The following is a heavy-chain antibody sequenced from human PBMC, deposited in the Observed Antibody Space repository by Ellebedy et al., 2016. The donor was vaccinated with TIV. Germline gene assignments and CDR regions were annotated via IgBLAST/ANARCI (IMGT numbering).Heavy chain of an antibody. Sequence: SETLSLXCTVSGGSISSSSYYWGWIRQPPGKGLEWIGSIYYSGSTYYNPSLKSRVTISVDTSKNQFSLKLSSVTAADTAVYYCARAATPSTPVDYWGQGTLVTVSS. CDR2: IYYSGST. CDR1: GGSISSSSYY. D-gene: IGHD2-15*01. J-gene: IGHJ4*02. V-gene: IGHV4-39*07. CDR3: ARAATPSTPVDY.